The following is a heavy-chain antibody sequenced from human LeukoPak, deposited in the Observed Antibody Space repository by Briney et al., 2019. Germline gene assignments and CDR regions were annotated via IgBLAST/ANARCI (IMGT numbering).Heavy chain of an antibody. J-gene: IGHJ6*02. CDR3: AKDKGVSSGWNDYYYYYGMDV. D-gene: IGHD6-19*01. CDR1: GFTFKSKP. V-gene: IGHV3-23*01. Sequence: GGALNHSYPPSGFTFKSKPMSWVRQAPGKRLEWVSAISGSGGSTYYAASVKGRFTISRDNSKNTLYLQMNSLRAEDTAVYYCAKDKGVSSGWNDYYYYYGMDVWGQGTTVTVSS. CDR2: ISGSGGST.